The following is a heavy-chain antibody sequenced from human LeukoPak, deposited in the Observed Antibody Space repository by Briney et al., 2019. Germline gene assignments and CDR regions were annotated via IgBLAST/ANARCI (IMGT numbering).Heavy chain of an antibody. CDR3: ARGHCSSTSCALEAFDI. Sequence: PSETLSLTCSVSGGSISSSYWSWIRQPPGKGLEWIGYIYYSGSTNYNPSLKSRVTISVDTSKNQFSLKLSSVTAADTAVYYCARGHCSSTSCALEAFDIWGQGTLVTVSS. V-gene: IGHV4-59*01. D-gene: IGHD2-2*01. J-gene: IGHJ3*02. CDR2: IYYSGST. CDR1: GGSISSSY.